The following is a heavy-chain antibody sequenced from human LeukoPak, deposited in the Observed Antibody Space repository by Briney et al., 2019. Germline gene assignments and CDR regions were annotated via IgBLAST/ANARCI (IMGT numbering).Heavy chain of an antibody. D-gene: IGHD4-11*01. J-gene: IGHJ6*02. CDR3: ARDHGLQYYYYGMDV. CDR2: IKQDGSEK. CDR1: GFTFSSYW. V-gene: IGHV3-7*05. Sequence: GGSLRLSCAASGFTFSSYWMSWVRQAPGKRLEWVANIKQDGSEKYYVDSVKGRFTISRDNAKNSLYLQMNSLRAEDTAVYYCARDHGLQYYYYGMDVWGQGTTVTVSS.